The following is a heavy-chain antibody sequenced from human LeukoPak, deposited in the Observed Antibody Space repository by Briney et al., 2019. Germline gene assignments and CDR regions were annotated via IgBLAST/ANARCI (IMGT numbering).Heavy chain of an antibody. CDR1: GFTFSSYG. CDR3: AKPYYDYVWGSRYYFV. V-gene: IGHV3-30*18. Sequence: GGSLRLSCAASGFTFSSYGMHWVRQAPGKGLEWVAVISYDGSNKYYADSVKGRFTISRDNSKNTLYLQMNSLRAEDTAVYYCAKPYYDYVWGSRYYFVWGQGTLVTVSS. D-gene: IGHD3-16*01. CDR2: ISYDGSNK. J-gene: IGHJ4*02.